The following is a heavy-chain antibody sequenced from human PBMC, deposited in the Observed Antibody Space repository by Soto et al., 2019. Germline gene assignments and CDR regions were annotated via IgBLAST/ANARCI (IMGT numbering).Heavy chain of an antibody. V-gene: IGHV4-38-2*02. CDR2: IYHSGST. CDR1: GYSIRSGYY. J-gene: IGHJ4*02. Sequence: SGTLSLTCAVSGYSIRSGYYWGWIRQPPGKGLEWIGSIYHSGSTYYNPSLKSRVTISVDTSKNQISLKLSSVTAADTAVYYCARDVDYDTNGYDYFDYWGQGTLVTVSS. CDR3: ARDVDYDTNGYDYFDY. D-gene: IGHD3-22*01.